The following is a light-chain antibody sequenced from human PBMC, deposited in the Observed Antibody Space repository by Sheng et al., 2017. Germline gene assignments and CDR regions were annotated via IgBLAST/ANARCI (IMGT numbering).Light chain of an antibody. CDR1: QGFSNY. CDR3: QKYDRAPWT. CDR2: GAS. Sequence: DIQMTQSPSSLSASVGDRVTITCRASQGFSNYLAWYQQKPGKVPKVLIFGASTLKPGVPSRFSGGGSGTEFTLTISSLQPEDVATYYCQKYDRAPWTFGQGPGWKSN. V-gene: IGKV1-27*01. J-gene: IGKJ1*01.